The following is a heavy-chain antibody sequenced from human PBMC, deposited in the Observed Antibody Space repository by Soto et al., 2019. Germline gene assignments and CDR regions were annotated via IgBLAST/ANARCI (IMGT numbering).Heavy chain of an antibody. CDR2: ITPYNGNA. D-gene: IGHD1-26*01. J-gene: IGHJ4*02. V-gene: IGHV1-18*04. Sequence: ASVKVSGKASGYTFSNFGINWVRQAPGQGLEWMGWITPYNGNANYAQKHQDRLTITTDTSTNTAYLELRSLRSDDTAVYFCARARMYSGAYHDYWGQGTLVTVSS. CDR3: ARARMYSGAYHDY. CDR1: GYTFSNFG.